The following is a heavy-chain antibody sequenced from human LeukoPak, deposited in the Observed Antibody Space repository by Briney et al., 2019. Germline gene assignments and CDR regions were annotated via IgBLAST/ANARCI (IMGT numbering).Heavy chain of an antibody. V-gene: IGHV3-23*01. CDR2: VSASGDRT. CDR1: GFIFSSYV. J-gene: IGHJ1*01. Sequence: GGSLRLSCAASGFIFSSYVMSWVRQAPGKGLEWVSGVSASGDRTYYGDSVKGRFTISRDNSKNTLYLRMNSLRAEDTAVYYCAKDLPKITIFGALQHWGQGTLVTVSS. D-gene: IGHD3-3*01. CDR3: AKDLPKITIFGALQH.